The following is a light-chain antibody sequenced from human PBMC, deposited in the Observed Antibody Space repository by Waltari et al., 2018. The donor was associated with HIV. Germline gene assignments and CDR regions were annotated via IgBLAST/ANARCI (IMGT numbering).Light chain of an antibody. CDR3: SSYSTRGFVL. CDR1: APDMTTFNF. Sequence: SALTQPASVSGSPGQSLTISCTGPAPDMTTFNFVAWYQQSPGRAPKLIIFEVYFRPSGVSDRFSGSKSGDTASLTISALRAEDEGDYFCSSYSTRGFVLFGGGTKVTVL. V-gene: IGLV2-14*01. J-gene: IGLJ3*02. CDR2: EVY.